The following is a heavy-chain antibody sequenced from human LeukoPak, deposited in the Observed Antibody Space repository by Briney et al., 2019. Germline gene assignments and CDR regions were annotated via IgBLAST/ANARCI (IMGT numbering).Heavy chain of an antibody. CDR3: ARAFKYSMSGYYFDY. D-gene: IGHD2-21*01. CDR2: INWNGGST. J-gene: IGHJ4*02. CDR1: GFIFDDYG. V-gene: IGHV3-20*04. Sequence: GXXLRLSCAASGFIFDDYGMSWVRQAPGKGLEWVCGINWNGGSTGYGDSVKGRFTISRDNAKNSLYLQMNSLRAEDTALYYCARAFKYSMSGYYFDYWGQGTLVTVSS.